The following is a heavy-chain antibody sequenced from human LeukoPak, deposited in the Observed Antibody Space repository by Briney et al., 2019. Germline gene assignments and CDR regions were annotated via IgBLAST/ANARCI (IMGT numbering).Heavy chain of an antibody. Sequence: GGSLRLSCAASGFTFSSYGMHWVRQAPGKGLEWVAFIRYDGSNKYYADSVKGRFTISRDNSKNTLYLQMNSLRAEDTAVYYCAKDQTSIAAPSYYYMDVWGKGTTVTVSS. CDR3: AKDQTSIAAPSYYYMDV. CDR1: GFTFSSYG. V-gene: IGHV3-30*02. CDR2: IRYDGSNK. J-gene: IGHJ6*03. D-gene: IGHD6-6*01.